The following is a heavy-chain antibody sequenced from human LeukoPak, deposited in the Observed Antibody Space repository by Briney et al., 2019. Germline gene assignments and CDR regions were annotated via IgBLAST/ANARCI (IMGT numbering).Heavy chain of an antibody. CDR1: GGSVSSHY. J-gene: IGHJ4*02. V-gene: IGHV4-59*02. Sequence: PSETLSLTCTVSGGSVSSHYWSWIRQPPGKGLEWIGYIYYSGSTNYNPSLKSRVTISVDTSKNQFSLKLSSVTAADTAVYYCARVDGYKGVDYWGQGTLVTVSS. D-gene: IGHD5-24*01. CDR3: ARVDGYKGVDY. CDR2: IYYSGST.